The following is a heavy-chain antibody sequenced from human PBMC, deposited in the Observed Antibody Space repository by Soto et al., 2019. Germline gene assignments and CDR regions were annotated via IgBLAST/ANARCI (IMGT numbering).Heavy chain of an antibody. V-gene: IGHV3-7*02. CDR1: GFTFSTYW. CDR2: IKQDGSEK. J-gene: IGHJ4*02. CDR3: ARGSSGWYEVDY. Sequence: EVQLVESGGGLVQRGGSLRLSCAASGFTFSTYWMNWVRQAPGKGLEWVANIKQDGSEKNYVDSVKGRFTISRDNAKNSLYLQMNRLRAEDTAVYYCARGSSGWYEVDYWGQGTLVTVSS. D-gene: IGHD6-19*01.